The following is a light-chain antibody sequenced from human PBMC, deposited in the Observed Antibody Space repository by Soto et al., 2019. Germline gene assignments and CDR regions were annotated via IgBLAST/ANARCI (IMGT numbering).Light chain of an antibody. CDR2: GNS. Sequence: QSVLTQPPSVSGAPGQRVTISCTGYNSNIGAGYDVHWYQQLPGTAPKLLIYGNSNRPSGVPDRFSASKSGTSASLAITGLQAEDEADDYCQSYDSSLSGLVFGGGTKLTVL. CDR3: QSYDSSLSGLV. V-gene: IGLV1-40*01. CDR1: NSNIGAGYD. J-gene: IGLJ3*02.